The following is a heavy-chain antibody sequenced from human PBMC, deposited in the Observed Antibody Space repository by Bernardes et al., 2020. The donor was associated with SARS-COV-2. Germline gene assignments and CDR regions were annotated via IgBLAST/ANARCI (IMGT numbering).Heavy chain of an antibody. CDR1: GGSISGYY. J-gene: IGHJ6*01. CDR2: IYTIGST. D-gene: IGHD3-3*01. V-gene: IGHV4-4*07. Sequence: SETLSLTCTVSGGSISGYYWSWIRQSAGEELQWLGRIYTIGSTNYNPSLKSRLTMSLDTSKNQFSLRLTSVTAADTGVYFCARTNDFSTGYYYYALDVWGQGTTVIVSS. CDR3: ARTNDFSTGYYYYALDV.